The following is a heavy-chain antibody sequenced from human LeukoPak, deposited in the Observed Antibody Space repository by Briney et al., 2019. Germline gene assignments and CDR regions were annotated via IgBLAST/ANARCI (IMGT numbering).Heavy chain of an antibody. CDR1: GGTFSSYA. CDR3: VRSYDSSGYYRPSDAFDI. CDR2: IIPILGIA. Sequence: ASVKVSCKASGGTFSSYAISWVRQAPGQGLEWMGRIIPILGIANYAQKFQGRVTITADKSTSTAYMELSSLRSEDTAVYYCVRSYDSSGYYRPSDAFDIWGQGTMVTVSS. J-gene: IGHJ3*02. D-gene: IGHD3-22*01. V-gene: IGHV1-69*04.